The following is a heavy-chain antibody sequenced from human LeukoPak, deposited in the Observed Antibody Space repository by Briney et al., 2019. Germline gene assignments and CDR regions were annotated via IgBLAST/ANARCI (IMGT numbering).Heavy chain of an antibody. CDR3: ARGREQQLGRPLDY. CDR2: INHSGST. J-gene: IGHJ4*02. D-gene: IGHD6-13*01. CDR1: GGSFSGYY. V-gene: IGHV4-34*01. Sequence: ASETLSLTGAVYGGSFSGYYWSWLRQPPGKGLEWIGEINHSGSTNYHPSLKSRVTISVDTSKNQFSLKLSSVTAEDTAVYYCARGREQQLGRPLDYWGRGTLVTVSS.